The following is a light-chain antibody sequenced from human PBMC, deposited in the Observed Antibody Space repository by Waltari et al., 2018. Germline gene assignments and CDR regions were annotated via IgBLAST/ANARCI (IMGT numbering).Light chain of an antibody. CDR3: QQYYSDPWT. Sequence: DIVMTQSPDSLAVSLGERATINCKSSQSVLYSSNNKNYLAWYQQRPGQPPTLLIYWASTRESGVPDRFSGSGSGTDFTLIISSLQAEDVAVYYCQQYYSDPWTFGQGTKVEI. J-gene: IGKJ1*01. CDR1: QSVLYSSNNKNY. V-gene: IGKV4-1*01. CDR2: WAS.